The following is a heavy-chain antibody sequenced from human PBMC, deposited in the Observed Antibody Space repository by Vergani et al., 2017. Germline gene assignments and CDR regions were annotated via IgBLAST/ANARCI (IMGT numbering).Heavy chain of an antibody. CDR2: IYYSGST. CDR1: GGSISSSSYY. CDR3: SRETRNRGEAVAGTRDSLDI. J-gene: IGHJ3*02. V-gene: IGHV4-39*02. Sequence: QLQLQESGPGLVKPSETLSLPCTVSGGSISSSSYYWGWIRQPPGKGLEGIGSIYYSGSTYYNPSLKSRVTISVDTSKNQFSLKLSSVTAADTAVYYCSRETRNRGEAVAGTRDSLDIWGQGTMVTVSS. D-gene: IGHD6-19*01.